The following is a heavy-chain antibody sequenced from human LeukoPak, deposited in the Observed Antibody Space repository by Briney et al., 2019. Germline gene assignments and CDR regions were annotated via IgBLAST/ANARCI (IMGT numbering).Heavy chain of an antibody. D-gene: IGHD3-16*01. J-gene: IGHJ5*02. CDR2: IKQDGSEK. Sequence: LPGGSLRLSCAASGIIITSYWMSWVRQTPGKGLEWVANIKQDGSEKNYVDSVKGRFTIFRDNARNSLYLQMNSLRAEDTAVYYCASHSYGYNHLGQGTLVIVSS. CDR3: ASHSYGYNH. CDR1: GIIITSYW. V-gene: IGHV3-7*01.